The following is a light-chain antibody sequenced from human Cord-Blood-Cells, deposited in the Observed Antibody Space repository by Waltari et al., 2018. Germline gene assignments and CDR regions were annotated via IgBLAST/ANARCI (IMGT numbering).Light chain of an antibody. CDR3: QAWDSSTDNVV. CDR2: QDS. V-gene: IGLV3-1*01. Sequence: SYELTQPPSVSVSPGQTASITCSGDKLGDKYAYWYQQKPGQSPVLVIYQDSKRPSGIPERFSGSNSGNTATLTISGTQAMDEADYYCQAWDSSTDNVVFGGGTKLTVL. CDR1: KLGDKY. J-gene: IGLJ2*01.